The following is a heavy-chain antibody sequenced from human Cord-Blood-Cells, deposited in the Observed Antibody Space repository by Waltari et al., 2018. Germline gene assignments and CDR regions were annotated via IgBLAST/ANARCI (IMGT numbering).Heavy chain of an antibody. CDR2: IYYSGST. D-gene: IGHD6-13*01. CDR1: GGSISSSSYY. V-gene: IGHV4-39*07. Sequence: QLQLQESGPGLVKPSETLSLTCTVSGGSISSSSYYWGWIRQPPGKGLEWIGSIYYSGSTYYNPSLKSRVTISVDTSKNQFSLKLSSVTAADTAVYYCARQDISSWYWFDPWGQGTLVTVSS. CDR3: ARQDISSWYWFDP. J-gene: IGHJ5*02.